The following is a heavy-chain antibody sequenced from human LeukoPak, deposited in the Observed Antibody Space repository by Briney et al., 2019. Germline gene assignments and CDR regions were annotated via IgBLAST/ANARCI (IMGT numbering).Heavy chain of an antibody. V-gene: IGHV4-30-2*01. Sequence: PSETLSLTCTVSGGSISSGGYYWSWLRQPPGKGLEWIGYIYHSGSTYYNPSLKSRVTISVDRSKNQFSLKLSSVTAADTAVYYCARWGTDYSLDYWGQGTLVTVSS. J-gene: IGHJ4*02. CDR2: IYHSGST. CDR1: GGSISSGGYY. CDR3: ARWGTDYSLDY. D-gene: IGHD3-16*01.